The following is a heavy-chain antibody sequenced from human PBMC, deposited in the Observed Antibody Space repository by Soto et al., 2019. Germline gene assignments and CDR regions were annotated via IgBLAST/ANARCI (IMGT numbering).Heavy chain of an antibody. CDR3: ARDSSITPRPLDY. V-gene: IGHV3-11*06. CDR2: ISSTGSYA. J-gene: IGHJ4*02. CDR1: GFTFRDYY. D-gene: IGHD6-6*01. Sequence: GGSLRLSCAAPGFTFRDYYMSWIRQAPGKGLEWVSYISSTGSYAKYADSVKGRFTISRDNAKNSLYLQMNSLRAEDTAVYYCARDSSITPRPLDYWGQGTPVTVSS.